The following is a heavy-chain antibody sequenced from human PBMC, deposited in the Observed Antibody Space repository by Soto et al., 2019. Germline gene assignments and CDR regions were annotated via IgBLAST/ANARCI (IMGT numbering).Heavy chain of an antibody. CDR2: IYYSGST. Sequence: SETLSLTCTVSGGSISSSSYYWGWIRQPPGKGLEWIGSIYYSGSTYYNPSLKSRVTISVDTSKNQFSLKLSSVTAADTAVYYCARLAPYDYIWGSYRYPWYFDYWGQGTLVTVSS. CDR1: GGSISSSSYY. CDR3: ARLAPYDYIWGSYRYPWYFDY. J-gene: IGHJ4*02. D-gene: IGHD3-16*02. V-gene: IGHV4-39*01.